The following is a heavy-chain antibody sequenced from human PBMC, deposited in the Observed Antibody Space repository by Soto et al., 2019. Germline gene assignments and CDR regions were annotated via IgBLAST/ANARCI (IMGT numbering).Heavy chain of an antibody. CDR1: GGSFSGYY. D-gene: IGHD6-6*01. CDR3: ARVNVSKAQLWAGWAARFDY. J-gene: IGHJ4*02. Sequence: QVQLQQWGAGLLKPSETLSLTCAVYGGSFSGYYWSWIRQPPGKGLEWIGEINHSGSTNYNPSLKSRVTISVDTSKNQFSLKLSSVTAADTAVYYCARVNVSKAQLWAGWAARFDYWGQGTLVTVSS. V-gene: IGHV4-34*01. CDR2: INHSGST.